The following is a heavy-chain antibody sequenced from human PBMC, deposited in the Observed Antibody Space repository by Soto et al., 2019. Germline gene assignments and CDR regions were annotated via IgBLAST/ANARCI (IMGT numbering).Heavy chain of an antibody. J-gene: IGHJ6*02. CDR2: IHHSGAT. V-gene: IGHV4-4*02. CDR1: GCSITGDNW. Sequence: SETLYLTCAVSGCSITGDNWWSWVRQPPGKGLEWIGEIHHSGATNYNPSLKSRVTISVDKSKNQFSLKLNSVTAADTAMFYCATQGFYRMGVWGRGTTVT. CDR3: ATQGFYRMGV.